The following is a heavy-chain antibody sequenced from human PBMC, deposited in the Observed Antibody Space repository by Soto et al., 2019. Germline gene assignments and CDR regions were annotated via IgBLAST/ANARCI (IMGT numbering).Heavy chain of an antibody. D-gene: IGHD6-19*01. V-gene: IGHV3-9*01. CDR3: AKDMELQKWLVQGAYFDY. CDR2: ISWNSGSI. CDR1: GFTFDDYA. J-gene: IGHJ4*02. Sequence: EVQLVESGGGLVQPGRSLRLSCAASGFTFDDYAMHWVRQAPGKGLEWVAGISWNSGSIGYADSVKGRLTISRDNAKKSMYLQMNSLRAEDTALYYCAKDMELQKWLVQGAYFDYWGQGTLVTVSS.